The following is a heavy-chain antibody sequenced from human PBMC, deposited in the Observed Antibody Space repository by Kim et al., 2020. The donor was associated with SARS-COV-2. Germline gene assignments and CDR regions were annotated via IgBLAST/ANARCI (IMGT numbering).Heavy chain of an antibody. Sequence: YYADSGTGRFTISRDNSKNTLYLQMNSLRAEDTAVYYCAPKKTYSSSFDYWGQGTLVTVSS. CDR3: APKKTYSSSFDY. J-gene: IGHJ4*02. D-gene: IGHD6-13*01. V-gene: IGHV3-23*01.